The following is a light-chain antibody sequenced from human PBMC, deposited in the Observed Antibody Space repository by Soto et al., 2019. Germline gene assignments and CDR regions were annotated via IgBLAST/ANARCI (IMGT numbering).Light chain of an antibody. Sequence: DIQMTQSPSTLSASLGDRVTITCRASQSIGSWLAWYQQKPGKAPKLLIHDASSLESGVPSRFSGSGSGTEFTLTISSLQPDDFATYYCQQYDSYSTLGQGTKVDIK. CDR1: QSIGSW. CDR2: DAS. CDR3: QQYDSYST. V-gene: IGKV1-5*01. J-gene: IGKJ1*01.